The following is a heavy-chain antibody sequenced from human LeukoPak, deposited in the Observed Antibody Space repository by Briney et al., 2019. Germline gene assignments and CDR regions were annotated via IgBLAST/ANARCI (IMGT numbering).Heavy chain of an antibody. CDR1: GFTFSSYA. D-gene: IGHD2-15*01. V-gene: IGHV3-23*01. CDR2: ISGSGDST. J-gene: IGHJ4*02. Sequence: EGSLGLSCAASGFTFSSYAMSWVRQAPGKGLEWVSGISGSGDSTYYTDSVKGRFTISRDNSKNTLYLQMNSLRAEDTAVYYCAKTRGYCSGGACYSDYWGQGTLVTVSS. CDR3: AKTRGYCSGGACYSDY.